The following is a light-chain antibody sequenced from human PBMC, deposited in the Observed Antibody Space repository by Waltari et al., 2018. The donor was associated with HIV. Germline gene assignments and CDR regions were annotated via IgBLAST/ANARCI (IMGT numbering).Light chain of an antibody. CDR3: QQYYRTPLT. CDR1: QTLLYSSNNKNY. CDR2: WAS. J-gene: IGKJ4*01. V-gene: IGKV4-1*01. Sequence: DILMTQSPDSLAVSLGERATINSKARQTLLYSSNNKNYLAWYQHKPGQPPKLLIYWASTRQSGVPDRFSGSGSGTNFNLTINKLQAEDVATYYCQQYYRTPLTFGGGTKVGL.